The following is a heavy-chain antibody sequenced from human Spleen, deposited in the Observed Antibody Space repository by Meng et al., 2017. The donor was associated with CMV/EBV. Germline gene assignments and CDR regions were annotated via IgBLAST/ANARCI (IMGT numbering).Heavy chain of an antibody. V-gene: IGHV6-1*01. CDR1: SNSAA. D-gene: IGHD2-15*01. J-gene: IGHJ5*02. CDR2: TYYRSKWYN. Sequence: SNSAAWNWIRQSPSRGLEWLGRTYYRSKWYNDYAVSVTSRITINPDTSKNQFSLNLSSVTAADTAVYYCARGLDCIGGSCYSSGFDPWGHGTLVTVSS. CDR3: ARGLDCIGGSCYSSGFDP.